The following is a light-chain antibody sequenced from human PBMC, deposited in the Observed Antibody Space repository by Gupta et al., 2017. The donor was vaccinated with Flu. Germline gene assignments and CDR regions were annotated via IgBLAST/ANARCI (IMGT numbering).Light chain of an antibody. CDR1: SSVVGGYNY. CDR3: CSYVGSNNFV. CDR2: EVT. J-gene: IGLJ1*01. Sequence: TSSVVGGYNYVSWYQQHPGKAPKLMIYEVTKRPSGVPDRFSGSKSGNTASLTVSGLQAEDEADYFCCSYVGSNNFVFGTGTKVTVL. V-gene: IGLV2-8*01.